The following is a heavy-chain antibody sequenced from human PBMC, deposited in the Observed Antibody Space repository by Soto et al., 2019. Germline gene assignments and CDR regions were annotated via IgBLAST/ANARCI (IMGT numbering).Heavy chain of an antibody. CDR1: GFTFRGSA. Sequence: GESLKISCAASGFTFRGSAMHWVRQASGKGLEWVGRIRSKANSYATAYAASVKGRFTISRDDSKNTAYLQMNSLKTEDTAVYYCTSLSRDYWGQGTLVTVSS. CDR3: TSLSRDY. V-gene: IGHV3-73*01. J-gene: IGHJ4*02. CDR2: IRSKANSYAT.